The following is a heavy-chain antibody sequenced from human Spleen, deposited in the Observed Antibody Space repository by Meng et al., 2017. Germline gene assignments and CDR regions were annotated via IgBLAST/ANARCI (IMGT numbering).Heavy chain of an antibody. CDR1: GDSVSSNSAA. CDR2: TYYRSKWYN. V-gene: IGHV6-1*01. J-gene: IGHJ4*02. CDR3: ARQEGAFDY. Sequence: QLQLRHSGPGLVNPSQTLSLTCAISGDSVSSNSAAWNWLRQSPSRGLEWLGRTYYRSKWYNDYAVSVKSRITINPDTSKNQFSLQLNSVTPEDTAVYYCARQEGAFDYWGQGTLVTVSS. D-gene: IGHD3-16*01.